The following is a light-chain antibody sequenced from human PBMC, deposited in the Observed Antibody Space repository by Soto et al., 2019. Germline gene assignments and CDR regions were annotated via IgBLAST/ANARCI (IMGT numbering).Light chain of an antibody. CDR2: RAA. J-gene: IGKJ4*01. CDR3: QQYNNWPPLT. CDR1: QSISTN. V-gene: IGKV3D-15*01. Sequence: EIVMTQSPATLSVSPGERATLSCRASQSISTNLAWYQQKPGQAPRLLIYRAAIRASGIPARFSGSGSGTDFTLTINSLQSEDFALYYCQQYNNWPPLTFGGGTKVEIK.